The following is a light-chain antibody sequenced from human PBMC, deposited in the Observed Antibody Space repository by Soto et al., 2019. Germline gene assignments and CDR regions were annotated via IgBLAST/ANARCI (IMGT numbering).Light chain of an antibody. V-gene: IGKV3-20*01. CDR1: QTVDTNY. CDR2: GAY. CDR3: QQYGSLSWT. Sequence: EIVLTQSPGTRSFISGETASLSCSASQTVDTNYLAWYQFKPGQAHRLVIFGAYGRATGIQDRFSGSGSGTDFTLTIRRLEPEDFAVYYCQQYGSLSWTFGQGTKVDIK. J-gene: IGKJ1*01.